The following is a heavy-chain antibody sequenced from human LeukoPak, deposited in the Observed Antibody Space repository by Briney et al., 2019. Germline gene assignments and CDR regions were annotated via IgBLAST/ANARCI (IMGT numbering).Heavy chain of an antibody. J-gene: IGHJ5*02. CDR1: GGSISSSDYY. CDR3: ARENYCTNGVCWAFDP. Sequence: SETLSLTCTVSGGSISSSDYYWGWIRQPPGKGLEWIGNIYYTGSSSYNSSLKGRVTISVDTSKNQFSLQLSSVTAADTAVYYCARENYCTNGVCWAFDPWGQGTLVTVSS. D-gene: IGHD2-8*01. CDR2: IYYTGSS. V-gene: IGHV4-39*07.